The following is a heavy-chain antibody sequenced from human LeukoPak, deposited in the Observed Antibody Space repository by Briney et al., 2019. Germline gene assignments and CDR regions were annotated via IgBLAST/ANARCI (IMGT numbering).Heavy chain of an antibody. CDR1: GYTLTELS. CDR2: FDPEDGET. Sequence: ASVKVSCKVSGYTLTELSMHWVRQGPGKGLEWMGGFDPEDGETIYAQKFQGRVTMTEDTSTDTAYMELSSLRSEDTAVYYCAALEDYGDYEFVHWGQGTLVTVSS. J-gene: IGHJ4*02. CDR3: AALEDYGDYEFVH. V-gene: IGHV1-24*01. D-gene: IGHD4-17*01.